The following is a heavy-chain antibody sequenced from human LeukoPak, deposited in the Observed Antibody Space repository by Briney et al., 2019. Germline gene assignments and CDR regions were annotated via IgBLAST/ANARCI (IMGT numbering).Heavy chain of an antibody. CDR3: ARELDYYYGMDV. J-gene: IGHJ6*02. CDR1: GYTFTGYY. V-gene: IGHV1-2*04. Sequence: ASVKVSCKASGYTFTGYYKHWVRQAPGQGLEWMGWINPNSGGTNYAQKFQGWVTMTRDTSISTAYMELSRLRSDDTAVYYCARELDYYYGMDVWGQGTTVTVSS. CDR2: INPNSGGT.